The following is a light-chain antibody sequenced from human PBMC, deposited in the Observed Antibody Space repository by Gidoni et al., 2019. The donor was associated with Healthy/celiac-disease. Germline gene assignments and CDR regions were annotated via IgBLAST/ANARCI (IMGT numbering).Light chain of an antibody. Sequence: SPSSLYASVGDRVTITCRASQSISNYLNWYQQKPGKAPKLLIYDASSLQSGVPSRFSGSGSGTDFTLTISSLQPEDFATYYCQQNDNTPLTFGGGTKVEIK. J-gene: IGKJ4*01. CDR3: QQNDNTPLT. CDR1: QSISNY. CDR2: DAS. V-gene: IGKV1-39*01.